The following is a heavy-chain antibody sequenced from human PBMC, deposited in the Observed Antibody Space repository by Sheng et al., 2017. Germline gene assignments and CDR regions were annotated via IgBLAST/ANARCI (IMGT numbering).Heavy chain of an antibody. CDR2: ISSYNDNT. Sequence: QVHLVQSGAELKKPGASVRVSCKASGYTFTNNGIGWVRQAPGQGLEWMGWISSYNDNTIYAQEFQGRVTMTTDTSTATAYMELRSLRFDDTAIYYCARSLYNWNSLFDYWGQGTLVTVSS. CDR3: ARSLYNWNSLFDY. V-gene: IGHV1-18*01. J-gene: IGHJ4*02. CDR1: GYTFTNNG. D-gene: IGHD1-7*01.